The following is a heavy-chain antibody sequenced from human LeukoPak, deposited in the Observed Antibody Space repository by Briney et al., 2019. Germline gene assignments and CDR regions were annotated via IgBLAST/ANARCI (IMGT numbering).Heavy chain of an antibody. CDR1: GVSISSGSNY. D-gene: IGHD3-10*01. Sequence: PSETLSLTCSVSGVSISSGSNYWGWIRQPPGKTLEWIGSIYSSGNTYYNPSLKSRVIILVDTAKNHFSLNLISVTAADTAVYYCARSDGYGLVGIWGQGTMVTVSS. CDR3: ARSDGYGLVGI. CDR2: IYSSGNT. V-gene: IGHV4-39*07. J-gene: IGHJ3*02.